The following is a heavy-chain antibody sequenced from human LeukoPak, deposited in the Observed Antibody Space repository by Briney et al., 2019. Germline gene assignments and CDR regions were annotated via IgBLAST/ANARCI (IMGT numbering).Heavy chain of an antibody. CDR2: FDPEDGET. CDR3: ATSILGGYYFDY. V-gene: IGHV1-24*01. J-gene: IGHJ4*02. Sequence: ASVKVSSKVSGYTLTELSMHWVRQAPGKGLEWMGGFDPEDGETIYAQKFQGRVTMTEDTSTDTAYMELSSLRSEDTAVYYCATSILGGYYFDYWGQGTLVTVSS. D-gene: IGHD3-3*01. CDR1: GYTLTELS.